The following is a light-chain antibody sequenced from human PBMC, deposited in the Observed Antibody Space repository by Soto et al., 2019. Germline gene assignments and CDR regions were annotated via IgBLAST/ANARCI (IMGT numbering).Light chain of an antibody. J-gene: IGKJ5*01. V-gene: IGKV3-20*01. CDR3: QHYGSSLSIT. CDR2: GAS. Sequence: EIVLTQSPGTLSLSPGERATLSCRASQSISSSYLAWYQQKPGQAPRLLIYGASSSASGFPNRFSGSGSGTGFTLTISRLEPEDFAVYYCQHYGSSLSITFGQGTRLEIK. CDR1: QSISSSY.